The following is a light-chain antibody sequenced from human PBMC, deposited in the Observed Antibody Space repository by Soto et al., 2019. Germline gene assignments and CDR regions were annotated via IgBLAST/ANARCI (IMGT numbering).Light chain of an antibody. V-gene: IGLV2-14*01. CDR3: SSYTSSSTLV. J-gene: IGLJ1*01. Sequence: QSVLTQPASVSGSPGQSITISCTGTSSDVGDYNYVSWYQQHPGKAPKVMIYDVSNRPSGVSNRFSGSKSGNTASLTISGLQAEDEADYYCSSYTSSSTLVFGNGTKVTVL. CDR1: SSDVGDYNY. CDR2: DVS.